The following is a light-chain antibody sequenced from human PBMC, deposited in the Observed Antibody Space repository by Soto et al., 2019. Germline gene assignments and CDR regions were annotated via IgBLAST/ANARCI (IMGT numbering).Light chain of an antibody. CDR3: QQYNNWPQVT. CDR1: QSVSSN. CDR2: GAS. V-gene: IGKV3-15*01. Sequence: EIVMTQSPATLSVSPGERATLSCRASQSVSSNLAWYQQKPGQAPRLLIYGASTRATGIPARFSGSGSGTEFTLTISSLQSEDFAVYHCQQYNNWPQVTFGPGTKVDIK. J-gene: IGKJ3*01.